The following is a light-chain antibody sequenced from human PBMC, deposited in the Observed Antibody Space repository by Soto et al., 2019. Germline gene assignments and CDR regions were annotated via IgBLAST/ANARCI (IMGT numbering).Light chain of an antibody. CDR1: QSVSVN. CDR2: DAS. CDR3: HHSQYSPPST. Sequence: VVLTQSPATLSLSPGERATLSCRTSQSVSVNLDWYQQKPGQAPRLLISDASTRATGIPARFSGSGSGTAFTLTSSRLEPVAFAVYHWHHSQYSPPSTFGQGTRLEIK. J-gene: IGKJ5*01. V-gene: IGKV3-11*01.